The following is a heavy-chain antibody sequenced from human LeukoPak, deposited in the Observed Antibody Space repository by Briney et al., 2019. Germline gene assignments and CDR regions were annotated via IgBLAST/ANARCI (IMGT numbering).Heavy chain of an antibody. CDR3: TRDPWLVPDY. V-gene: IGHV3-23*01. D-gene: IGHD6-19*01. Sequence: GGSLRLSCAASGFPFSSYAMSWVRQAPGKGLDWVSSVSGGGANTYYADSAKGRFTISRDNSKNTLYLQMNSLRAEGTAVYYCTRDPWLVPDYWGQGTLVTVSS. CDR2: VSGGGANT. J-gene: IGHJ4*02. CDR1: GFPFSSYA.